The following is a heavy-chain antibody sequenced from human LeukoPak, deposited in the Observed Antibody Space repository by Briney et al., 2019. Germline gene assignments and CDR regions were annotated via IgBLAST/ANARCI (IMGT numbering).Heavy chain of an antibody. D-gene: IGHD3-10*01. Sequence: GGSLRLSCAASGFTFDDYAMHWVRHAPGKGLEWVSGISWNSGSIGYADSVKGRFTISRDNAKNSLYLQMNSLRAEDTALYYCAKDYGSGSHTTYNWFDPWGQGTLVTVSS. V-gene: IGHV3-9*01. J-gene: IGHJ5*02. CDR1: GFTFDDYA. CDR2: ISWNSGSI. CDR3: AKDYGSGSHTTYNWFDP.